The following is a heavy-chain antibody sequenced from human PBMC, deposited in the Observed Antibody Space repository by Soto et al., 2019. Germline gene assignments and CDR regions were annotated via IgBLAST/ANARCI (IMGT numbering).Heavy chain of an antibody. CDR1: GYTFTGHY. Sequence: QVQLVQSGAEVKKPGASVKVSCKASGYTFTGHYILWVRHAPGQGLEWMGWVNPISGGTIYAQKFLGWVTMTRDTSTSTAYLELRSLTSDATAVYYCARAKNFGSGELDYWGQGTLVTVSS. CDR3: ARAKNFGSGELDY. J-gene: IGHJ4*02. CDR2: VNPISGGT. V-gene: IGHV1-2*04. D-gene: IGHD3-10*01.